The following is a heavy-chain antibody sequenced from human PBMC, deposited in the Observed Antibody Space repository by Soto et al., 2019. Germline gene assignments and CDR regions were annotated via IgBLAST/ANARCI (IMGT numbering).Heavy chain of an antibody. V-gene: IGHV4-30-4*01. CDR1: GGSISSGDYY. CDR3: ARYGGYEGLRFDP. J-gene: IGHJ5*02. Sequence: QVQLQESGPGLVKPSQTLSLTCTVSGGSISSGDYYWSWIRQPPGKGLEWIGYIFYSGSTYYNPSLKSRVTISVDTSKNHFSLKLSSVTAADTGVYYCARYGGYEGLRFDPWGQGTLVTVSS. D-gene: IGHD5-12*01. CDR2: IFYSGST.